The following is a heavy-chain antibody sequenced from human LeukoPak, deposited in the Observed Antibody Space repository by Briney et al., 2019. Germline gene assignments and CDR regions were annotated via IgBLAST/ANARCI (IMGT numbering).Heavy chain of an antibody. V-gene: IGHV1-18*01. CDR1: GYIYTSYG. CDR3: TRGPELFGVNVDY. J-gene: IGHJ4*02. Sequence: SVTDTFKASGYIYTSYGMNCVRQAPGQGLEWMGWISAYNGNTKYAQKLQGRVTMTTDTSTSTAHMELRSLRTDDTAVYYCTRGPELFGVNVDYWGTRIMVTVSS. D-gene: IGHD3-16*01. CDR2: ISAYNGNT.